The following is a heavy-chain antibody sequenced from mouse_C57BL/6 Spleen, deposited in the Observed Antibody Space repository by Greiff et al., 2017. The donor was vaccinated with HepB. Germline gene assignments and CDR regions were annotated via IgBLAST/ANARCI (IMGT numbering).Heavy chain of an antibody. Sequence: EVKLMESEGGLVQPGSSMKLSCTASGFTFSDYYMAWVRQVPEKGLEWVANINYDGSSTYYLDSLKSRFIISRDNAKKILYLQISSRKSEDTATYYCARASYGYDAMDYWGQGTSVTVSS. D-gene: IGHD2-10*01. J-gene: IGHJ4*01. CDR2: INYDGSST. CDR1: GFTFSDYY. CDR3: ARASYGYDAMDY. V-gene: IGHV5-16*01.